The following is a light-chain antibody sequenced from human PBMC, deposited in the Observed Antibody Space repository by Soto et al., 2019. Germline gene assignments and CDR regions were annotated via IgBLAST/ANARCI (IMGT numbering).Light chain of an antibody. CDR2: EVS. Sequence: QSALTQPASVSGSPGQSITISCTGTSSDVGRYNYVSWYQQHPGKAPKLMIYEVSNRPSGVSNRFSASKSGNTASLTISGLQAEDEADYYCTSHTSSTTWVFGGGTQLTVL. J-gene: IGLJ7*01. CDR1: SSDVGRYNY. CDR3: TSHTSSTTWV. V-gene: IGLV2-14*01.